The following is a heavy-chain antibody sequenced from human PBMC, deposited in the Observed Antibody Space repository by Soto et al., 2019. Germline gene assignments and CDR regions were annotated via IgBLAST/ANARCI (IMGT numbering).Heavy chain of an antibody. CDR3: ARPRGDFWSGYYGIGNDAFDI. CDR2: ISAYNGNT. V-gene: IGHV1-18*01. Sequence: ASVKVSCKASGYTFTSYGISWVRQAPGQGLEWMGWISAYNGNTNYAQKLQGRVTMTTDTSTSTAYMELRSLRSDDTAVYYCARPRGDFWSGYYGIGNDAFDIWGQGTMVTVSS. D-gene: IGHD3-3*01. J-gene: IGHJ3*02. CDR1: GYTFTSYG.